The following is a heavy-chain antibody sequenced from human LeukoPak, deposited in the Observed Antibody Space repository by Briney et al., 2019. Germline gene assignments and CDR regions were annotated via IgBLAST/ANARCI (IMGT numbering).Heavy chain of an antibody. CDR1: GFTLSTYW. J-gene: IGHJ4*02. Sequence: GGSLRLSCAASGFTLSTYWMHWVRHAPGKGLVWVSRINSDGRSTGYADSVKGRFTISRDNAKNTLYLQINSLRAEDTAVYYCARGGGYSYASFDYWGQGTLVTVSS. CDR2: INSDGRST. CDR3: ARGGGYSYASFDY. D-gene: IGHD5-18*01. V-gene: IGHV3-74*01.